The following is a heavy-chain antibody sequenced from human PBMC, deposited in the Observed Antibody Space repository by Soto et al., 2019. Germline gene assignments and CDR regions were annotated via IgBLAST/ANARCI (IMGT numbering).Heavy chain of an antibody. D-gene: IGHD4-17*01. CDR2: FDPDEAET. J-gene: IGHJ5*02. V-gene: IGHV1-24*01. CDR1: GYTLNEVA. CDR3: TTYHGDYNFDH. Sequence: QVQLVQSGAEVKKPGASVKVSCKVSGYTLNEVAMHWVRQAPGKGLEWLGGFDPDEAETIYAQHFQGRVTMTEDTDTDTVYMELSSLRSEDTALYFCTTYHGDYNFDHWGQGTLVTVSS.